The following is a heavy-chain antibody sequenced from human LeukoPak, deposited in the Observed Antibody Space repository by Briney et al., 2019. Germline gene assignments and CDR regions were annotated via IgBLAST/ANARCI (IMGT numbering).Heavy chain of an antibody. Sequence: SETLSLICKVSGGSMSSHYWSWIRQPPGKGLEWIGDIYYSGSTNYDPSLNSRVTISLDTSKNQFSLNLRSVTAADTAVYYCARDDRSGYSTLGYWGQGTLVTVSS. CDR3: ARDDRSGYSTLGY. CDR2: IYYSGST. J-gene: IGHJ4*02. V-gene: IGHV4-59*11. CDR1: GGSMSSHY. D-gene: IGHD3-22*01.